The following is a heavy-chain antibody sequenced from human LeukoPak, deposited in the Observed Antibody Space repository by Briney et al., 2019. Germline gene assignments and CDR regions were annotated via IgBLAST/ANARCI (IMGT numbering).Heavy chain of an antibody. CDR2: IKQDGSEK. CDR1: GFTFSTYL. Sequence: GGSLRLSCAASGFTFSTYLMSWVRQGPGKGLEWVANIKQDGSEKYYGDSVKGRFTISRDNAKNSLYLQMNSLRAEDTAVFYCARWYGVSHDTGYFDYWGQGTHVTVSS. V-gene: IGHV3-7*04. D-gene: IGHD4-17*01. CDR3: ARWYGVSHDTGYFDY. J-gene: IGHJ4*02.